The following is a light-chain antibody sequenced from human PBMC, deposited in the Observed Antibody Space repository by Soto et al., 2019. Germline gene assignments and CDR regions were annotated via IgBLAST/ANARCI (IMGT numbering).Light chain of an antibody. J-gene: IGKJ4*01. CDR2: DAS. CDR1: QSVTSS. V-gene: IGKV3-11*01. CDR3: QHRSTWPRT. Sequence: EIVLTQSPGTLSLSPGERATLSCRASQSVTSSLVWYQQKPGQAPRLLIYDASDRATGIPARFSGSGSGTDFTLTISSLETEDSAVYYCQHRSTWPRTFGGGTKVEI.